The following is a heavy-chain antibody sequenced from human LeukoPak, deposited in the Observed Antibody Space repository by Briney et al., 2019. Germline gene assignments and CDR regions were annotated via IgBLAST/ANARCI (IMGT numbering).Heavy chain of an antibody. CDR1: GFTFSSYG. D-gene: IGHD2-2*01. CDR3: AKEYYATRTTDY. CDR2: IWYDGSNK. Sequence: GRSLRLSCAASGFTFSSYGMHWVRQAPGKGLEWVAVIWYDGSNKYYADSVKGRFTISRDNSKNTLYLQMNSLRAEDTAVYYCAKEYYATRTTDYWGQGTLVTVSS. J-gene: IGHJ4*02. V-gene: IGHV3-33*06.